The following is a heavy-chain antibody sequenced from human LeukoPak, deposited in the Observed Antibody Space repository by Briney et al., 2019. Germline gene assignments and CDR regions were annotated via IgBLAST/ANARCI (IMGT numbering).Heavy chain of an antibody. Sequence: GGSLRLSCAASGFSFSAYGMNWVRQAPGKGLEWVSAIGGSGSGSYLADSVKGRFTISRDNAKNSLYLQMNSLRAEDTALYYCARDGSGSVDYWGQGTLVTVSS. CDR3: ARDGSGSVDY. D-gene: IGHD1-26*01. J-gene: IGHJ4*02. CDR1: GFSFSAYG. V-gene: IGHV3-21*04. CDR2: IGGSGSGS.